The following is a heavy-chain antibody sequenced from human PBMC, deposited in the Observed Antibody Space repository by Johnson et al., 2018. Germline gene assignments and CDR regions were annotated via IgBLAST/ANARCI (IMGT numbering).Heavy chain of an antibody. D-gene: IGHD2-15*01. CDR3: ARDRGDCSGGSCWGYFQH. J-gene: IGHJ1*01. CDR2: IWSDGSKK. Sequence: QVQLVESGGGVVQPGRSLRLSCAASGFTFSSHGMHWVRQAPGKGLEGVAVIWSDGSKKYYADSVKGRFTVSRDNSKNTLYLQMNSLRAEDTAIYYCARDRGDCSGGSCWGYFQHWGQGTLVTVSS. V-gene: IGHV3-33*01. CDR1: GFTFSSHG.